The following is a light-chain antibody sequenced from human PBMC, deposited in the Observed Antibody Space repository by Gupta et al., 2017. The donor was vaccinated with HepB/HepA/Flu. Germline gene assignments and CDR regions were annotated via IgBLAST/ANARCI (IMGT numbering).Light chain of an antibody. Sequence: QSVLTQPPSVSAAPGQKVTISCSGSTSNIGNNFVSWYQQLPGTAPKLLIYENNKRPSGIPDRFSGSKSGTSATLGITGLQTGDEADYYCGTWDSSLSAPRVFGGGTKLTVL. V-gene: IGLV1-51*02. CDR2: ENN. CDR3: GTWDSSLSAPRV. J-gene: IGLJ3*02. CDR1: TSNIGNNF.